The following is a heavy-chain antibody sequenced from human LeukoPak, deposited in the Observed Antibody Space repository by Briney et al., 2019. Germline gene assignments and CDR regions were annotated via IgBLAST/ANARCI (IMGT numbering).Heavy chain of an antibody. CDR3: ARDLGYSSGWYYFDY. D-gene: IGHD6-19*01. CDR2: ISSSGSTI. Sequence: SGGSLRLSCAASGFTFSSYEMNWVRQAPGKGLEWVSYISSSGSTIYYADSVKGRFTIPRDNAKNSLYLQMNSLRAEDTAVYYCARDLGYSSGWYYFDYWGQGTLVTVSS. J-gene: IGHJ4*02. CDR1: GFTFSSYE. V-gene: IGHV3-48*03.